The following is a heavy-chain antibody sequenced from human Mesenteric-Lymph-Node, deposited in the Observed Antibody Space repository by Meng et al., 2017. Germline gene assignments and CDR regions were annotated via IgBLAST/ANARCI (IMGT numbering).Heavy chain of an antibody. Sequence: GESLKISCAASGFTFSDYYMSWIRQAPGKGLEWVSSISSSSSYIYYADSVKGRFTISRDNAKSSVYLQMNSVRAEDTAVYYCARQELRSGPGNDYWGQGTLVTVSS. CDR3: ARQELRSGPGNDY. D-gene: IGHD1-7*01. J-gene: IGHJ4*02. CDR1: GFTFSDYY. V-gene: IGHV3-11*06. CDR2: ISSSSSYI.